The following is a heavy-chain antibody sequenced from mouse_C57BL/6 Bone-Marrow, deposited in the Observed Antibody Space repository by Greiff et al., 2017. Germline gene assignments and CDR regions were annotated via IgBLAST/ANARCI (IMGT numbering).Heavy chain of an antibody. D-gene: IGHD2-4*01. V-gene: IGHV14-4*01. J-gene: IGHJ2*01. Sequence: EVQLQQSGAELVRPGASVKLSCTASGFNIKDDYMHWVKQRPEQGLEWIGWIDPENGDTEYASKFQGKATITADTSSNTAYLQLSSLTSEDTAVYYYTTDDYDAYYFDYWGQGTTLTVSS. CDR3: TTDDYDAYYFDY. CDR2: IDPENGDT. CDR1: GFNIKDDY.